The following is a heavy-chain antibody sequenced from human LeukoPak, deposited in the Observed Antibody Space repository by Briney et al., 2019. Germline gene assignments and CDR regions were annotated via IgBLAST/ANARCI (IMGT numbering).Heavy chain of an antibody. Sequence: SETLSLTCAVYGGSFSGYYWSWIRQPPGKGLEWIGEINHSGSTNYNPSLKSRVTISVDTSKNQFSLKLSSVTAADTAVYYCATIFQGNRYYYYMDVWGKGTTVTVSS. CDR1: GGSFSGYY. CDR2: INHSGST. J-gene: IGHJ6*03. CDR3: ATIFQGNRYYYYMDV. D-gene: IGHD2/OR15-2a*01. V-gene: IGHV4-34*01.